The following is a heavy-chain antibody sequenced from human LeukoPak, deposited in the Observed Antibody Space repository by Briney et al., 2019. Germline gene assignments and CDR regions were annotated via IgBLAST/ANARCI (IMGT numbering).Heavy chain of an antibody. Sequence: GESLKISCKGSGYSFTSYWIGWGRQMPGKGLEWMGIIYPGDSDTNYSPSFQSQVTISADKSISTAYLQWSSLQDSDTAMYYCASGLAAGNVVVPAANDAFDIWGQGTMVTVSS. D-gene: IGHD2-2*01. V-gene: IGHV5-51*01. CDR3: ASGLAAGNVVVPAANDAFDI. J-gene: IGHJ3*02. CDR2: IYPGDSDT. CDR1: GYSFTSYW.